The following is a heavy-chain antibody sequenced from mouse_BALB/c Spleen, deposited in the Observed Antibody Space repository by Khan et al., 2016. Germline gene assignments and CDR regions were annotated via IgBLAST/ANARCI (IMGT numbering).Heavy chain of an antibody. CDR2: IWPGGST. D-gene: IGHD2-4*01. Sequence: QVQLKESGPGLVAPSQSQSITCTVSGFSLTNSGVHWIRQPPGKGLEWLGVIWPGGSTDYNSALMSRLSITKDNSQNQVFLKMISLQTDDTAMYYCARDDQDYDAWFASWGQGTLVIVSA. J-gene: IGHJ3*01. CDR1: GFSLTNSG. CDR3: ARDDQDYDAWFAS. V-gene: IGHV2-9*02.